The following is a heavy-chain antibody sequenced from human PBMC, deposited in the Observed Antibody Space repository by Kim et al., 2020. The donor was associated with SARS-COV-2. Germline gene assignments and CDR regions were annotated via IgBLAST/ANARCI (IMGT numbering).Heavy chain of an antibody. CDR1: GFNFSNYA. J-gene: IGHJ4*02. D-gene: IGHD5-12*01. V-gene: IGHV3-23*01. Sequence: GGSLRLSCAASGFNFSNYAMSWVRQAPGKGLEWVAVVSSRAGNKYYSDSVKGRFTISRDNSKNTLYLQMNSLRAEDTAVYYCAKDRRRVDGYNYNYFEFWGAETLVTVSS. CDR3: AKDRRRVDGYNYNYFEF. CDR2: VSSRAGNK.